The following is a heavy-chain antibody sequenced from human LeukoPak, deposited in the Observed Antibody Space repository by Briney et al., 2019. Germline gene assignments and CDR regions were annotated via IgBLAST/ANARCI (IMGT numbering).Heavy chain of an antibody. J-gene: IGHJ4*02. CDR1: GYTFSDYY. CDR3: ARGDTMVRGLISDY. CDR2: INPNSGYT. D-gene: IGHD3-10*01. V-gene: IGHV1-2*02. Sequence: ASVKVSCKASGYTFSDYYLHWVRQAPGQGLEYMGWINPNSGYTKYSQSFQGRVTMTRDTSISTAYMELCRLISDDTAVYYCARGDTMVRGLISDYWGQGTLVTVSS.